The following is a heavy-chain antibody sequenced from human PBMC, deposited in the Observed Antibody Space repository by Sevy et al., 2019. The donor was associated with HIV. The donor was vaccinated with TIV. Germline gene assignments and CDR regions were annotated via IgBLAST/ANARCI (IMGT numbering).Heavy chain of an antibody. Sequence: GGSLRLSCAASGFTFNFHGMHWVRQAPGKGLEWVAFIWNDGSNKYMADSVKGRFTSSRDNSKNTLFLQMNSLTVEDTAVYYCARETDNSARWLDPWGQGTLVTVSS. CDR2: IWNDGSNK. J-gene: IGHJ5*02. D-gene: IGHD4-4*01. CDR3: ARETDNSARWLDP. CDR1: GFTFNFHG. V-gene: IGHV3-30*02.